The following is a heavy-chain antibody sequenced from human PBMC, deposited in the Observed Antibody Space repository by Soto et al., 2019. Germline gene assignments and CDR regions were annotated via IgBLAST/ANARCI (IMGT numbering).Heavy chain of an antibody. CDR3: TIEGAYPGPEFET. V-gene: IGHV3-72*01. CDR2: SKNKGKNYTT. J-gene: IGHJ5*02. CDR1: GFTFSDRY. D-gene: IGHD3-16*01. Sequence: VGSLRLSCAASGFTFSDRYVDWVRLAPGKGLEWVGRSKNKGKNYTTEYAASVKGRFTISRDDSRNSVYLQINSLKADDTALYYCTIEGAYPGPEFETWGQGTLVTVSS.